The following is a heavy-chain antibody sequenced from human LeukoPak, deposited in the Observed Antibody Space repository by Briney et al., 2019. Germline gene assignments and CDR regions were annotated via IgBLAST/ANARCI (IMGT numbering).Heavy chain of an antibody. V-gene: IGHV3-53*01. CDR2: IYSGGST. CDR1: GFTVSNNY. CDR3: TTCDCEY. J-gene: IGHJ4*02. Sequence: GGTLRLSCGASGFTVSNNYMSWVRQAPGKGLEWVSVIYSGGSTYYADSVKGRFTISRDNSKNTLYLQMNSLRAEDTAMYYCTTCDCEYWGQGTLVTVSS.